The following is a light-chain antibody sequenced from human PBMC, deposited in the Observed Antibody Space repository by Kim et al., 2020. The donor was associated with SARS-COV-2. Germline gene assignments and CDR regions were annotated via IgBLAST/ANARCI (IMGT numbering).Light chain of an antibody. Sequence: EIVMTQSPASLSVSPGERVTLSCRASQSINDNLAWFQHKPGQPPRLLISSASTRATGVPARFSGSGSGTEFTLTISSLQSEDFAIYYCQQYGHWPPYTFGQGTKLEI. V-gene: IGKV3-15*01. CDR3: QQYGHWPPYT. CDR2: SAS. J-gene: IGKJ2*01. CDR1: QSINDN.